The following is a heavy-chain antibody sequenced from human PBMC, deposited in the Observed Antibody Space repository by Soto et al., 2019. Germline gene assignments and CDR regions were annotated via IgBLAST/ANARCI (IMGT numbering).Heavy chain of an antibody. V-gene: IGHV4-59*01. Sequence: SETLSLTCTVSGGSISSYYWSWIRQPPGKGLEWIGYIYYSGSTNYNPSLKSRVTISVDTSKNQFSLKLSSVTAADTAVYYFVIEGPTGSADYWCQGLLVTGS. CDR1: GGSISSYY. CDR2: IYYSGST. J-gene: IGHJ4*02. CDR3: VIEGPTGSADY.